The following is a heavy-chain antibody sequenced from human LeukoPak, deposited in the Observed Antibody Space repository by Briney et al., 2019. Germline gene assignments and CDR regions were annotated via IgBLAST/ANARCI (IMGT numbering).Heavy chain of an antibody. CDR2: IYYSGNT. CDR1: GGSISSGNYH. D-gene: IGHD3-10*01. Sequence: SSETLSLTWTVSGGSISSGNYHWSWIRQPPGKGLEWIGYIYYSGNTYYNPSLKSRVTISVDTSKNQFSLKLRSLTAADTAVYYCARDREAYGSGLHYYYYMDVWGKGTTVTVSS. CDR3: ARDREAYGSGLHYYYYMDV. V-gene: IGHV4-30-4*08. J-gene: IGHJ6*03.